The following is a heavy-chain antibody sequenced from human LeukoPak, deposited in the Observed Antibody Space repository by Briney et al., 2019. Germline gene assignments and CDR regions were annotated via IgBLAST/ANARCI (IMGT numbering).Heavy chain of an antibody. CDR1: GDXVSSNRAS. D-gene: IGHD5-24*01. J-gene: IGHJ4*02. Sequence: SQTLSLTCAISGDXVSSNRASWTWIRQSPSRGLEWLGRTYYRSKWYNDYAVSLKSRISINPDTSKNQFSLQLNSVTPEDTAVYYCSRSDGASDFDYWGQGTLVTVSS. CDR3: SRSDGASDFDY. CDR2: TYYRSKWYN. V-gene: IGHV6-1*01.